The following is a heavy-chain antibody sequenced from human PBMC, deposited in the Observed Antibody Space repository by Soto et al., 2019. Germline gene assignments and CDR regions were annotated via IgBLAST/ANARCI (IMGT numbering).Heavy chain of an antibody. V-gene: IGHV3-23*01. J-gene: IGHJ4*02. CDR2: INGGGGTT. CDR3: AQDMGQWLYDLDY. D-gene: IGHD6-19*01. CDR1: GFTFSSYG. Sequence: EVQLLESGGGLVQPGGSLRLSCAASGFTFSSYGMSWVRQAPGKGLEWVSGINGGGGTTYYADSVRGRFTISRDNSKNTLSLQMHSLRAEDTALYYCAQDMGQWLYDLDYWGQGTLVTVSS.